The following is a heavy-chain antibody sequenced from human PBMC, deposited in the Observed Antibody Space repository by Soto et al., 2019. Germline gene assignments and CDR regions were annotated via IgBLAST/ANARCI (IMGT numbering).Heavy chain of an antibody. Sequence: QVPLVQSGAEVKKPGASVKVSCKASGYTFTSYGISWVRQAPGQGLEWMGWISAYNGNTNYAQKLQGRVTMTTDTSTSTAYMELRSLRSDDTAVYYCAREDYDILTGSYPDIWGQGTMVTVSS. CDR3: AREDYDILTGSYPDI. V-gene: IGHV1-18*01. CDR2: ISAYNGNT. J-gene: IGHJ3*02. D-gene: IGHD3-9*01. CDR1: GYTFTSYG.